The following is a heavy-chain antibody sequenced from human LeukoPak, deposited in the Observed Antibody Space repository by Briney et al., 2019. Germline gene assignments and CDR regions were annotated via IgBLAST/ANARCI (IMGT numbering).Heavy chain of an antibody. V-gene: IGHV1-2*02. CDR1: GYTFTGYY. CDR2: INPNSGGT. J-gene: IGHJ3*02. CDR3: ARDGSSYGRYFDWLSRRADAFDI. D-gene: IGHD3-9*01. Sequence: GASVKVSCKASGYTFTGYYMHWVRQAPGQGLEWMGWINPNSGGTNYAQKFQGRVTMTRDTSISTAYMELSRLRSDDTAVYYCARDGSSYGRYFDWLSRRADAFDIWGQGTMVTVSS.